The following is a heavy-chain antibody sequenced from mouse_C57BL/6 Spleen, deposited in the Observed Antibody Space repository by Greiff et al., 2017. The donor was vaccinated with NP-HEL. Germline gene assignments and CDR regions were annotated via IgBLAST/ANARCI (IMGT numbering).Heavy chain of an antibody. V-gene: IGHV5-6*01. CDR3: ARWGDYDGSGFAY. Sequence: EVQLLESGADLVKPGGSLKLSCAASGFTFSSYGMSWVRQTPDQRLEWVATISSGGSYTYYPDSVKGRFTLSRDKAKNTLYLQMSSLKSEDTAVYYCARWGDYDGSGFAYWGQGTLVTVSA. J-gene: IGHJ3*01. CDR1: GFTFSSYG. D-gene: IGHD2-4*01. CDR2: ISSGGSYT.